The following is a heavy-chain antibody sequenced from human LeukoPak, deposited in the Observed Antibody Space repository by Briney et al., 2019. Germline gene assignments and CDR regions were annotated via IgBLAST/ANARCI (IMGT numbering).Heavy chain of an antibody. D-gene: IGHD3-10*01. CDR1: GGSISSGDYY. J-gene: IGHJ6*02. Sequence: PSETLSLTCTVSGGSISSGDYYWSWIRQPPGKGLGWIGYIYYSGSTYYNPSLKSRVTISVDTSKNQFSLKLSSVTAADTAVYYCARTDYYGSGSYSYRPYYYGMDVWGQGTTVTVSS. CDR3: ARTDYYGSGSYSYRPYYYGMDV. V-gene: IGHV4-30-4*01. CDR2: IYYSGST.